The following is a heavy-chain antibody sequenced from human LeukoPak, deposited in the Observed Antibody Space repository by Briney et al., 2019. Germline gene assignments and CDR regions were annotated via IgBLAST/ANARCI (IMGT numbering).Heavy chain of an antibody. CDR1: GDSISSYY. Sequence: PSETLSLTCTVSGDSISSYYWSWIRQPPGKGLEWIGYIYYSGSTNYNPSLKSRVTISVDTSKNQFSLKLSSVTAADTAVYYCARGKDYVPPYYFDYWGQGTLVTVSS. V-gene: IGHV4-59*01. CDR2: IYYSGST. D-gene: IGHD4-17*01. J-gene: IGHJ4*02. CDR3: ARGKDYVPPYYFDY.